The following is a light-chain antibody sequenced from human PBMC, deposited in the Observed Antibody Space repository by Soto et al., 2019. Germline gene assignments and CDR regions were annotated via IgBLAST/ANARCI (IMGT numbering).Light chain of an antibody. J-gene: IGLJ2*01. V-gene: IGLV1-47*02. Sequence: QSVLTQPPSASGTPGQRVTMSCSGSSSNIGSNYVYWYQQLPGTAPKLLIYFNDQRPSGVPDRFSGSKSGTSASLAISGLRSEDEADYYCATWDDSLSGVVVGGGTKLTVL. CDR1: SSNIGSNY. CDR3: ATWDDSLSGVV. CDR2: FND.